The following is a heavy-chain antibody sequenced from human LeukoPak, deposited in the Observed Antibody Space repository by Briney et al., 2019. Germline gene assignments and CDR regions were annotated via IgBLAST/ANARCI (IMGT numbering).Heavy chain of an antibody. CDR2: IYYSGST. D-gene: IGHD3-3*01. J-gene: IGHJ4*02. V-gene: IGHV4-59*12. Sequence: SETLSLTCTVSGGSIRSYYWSWIRQPPGKGLEWIGYIYYSGSTNYNPSLKSRVTISVDTSKNQFSLKLSSVTAADTAVYYCARIHYDFWSGYSLGFDYWGQGTLVTVSS. CDR3: ARIHYDFWSGYSLGFDY. CDR1: GGSIRSYY.